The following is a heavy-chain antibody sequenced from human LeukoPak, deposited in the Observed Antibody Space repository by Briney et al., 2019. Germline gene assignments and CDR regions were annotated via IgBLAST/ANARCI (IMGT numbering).Heavy chain of an antibody. Sequence: GGSLRLSCAASGFTFNSYAMSWVRQAPGKGLEWVSGISGSGGSTYYADSVKGRFTIPRDNPKNTLYLQMNSLRAEDTAKHYCAKYSTRLLYYFDYWGQGTLVTVSS. D-gene: IGHD2-21*01. V-gene: IGHV3-23*01. CDR2: ISGSGGST. CDR1: GFTFNSYA. CDR3: AKYSTRLLYYFDY. J-gene: IGHJ4*02.